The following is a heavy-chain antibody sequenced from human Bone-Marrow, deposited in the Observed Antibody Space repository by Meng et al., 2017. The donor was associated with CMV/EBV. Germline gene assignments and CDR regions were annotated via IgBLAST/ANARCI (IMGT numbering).Heavy chain of an antibody. CDR3: ARVGDFWSGYDAFDI. Sequence: GGSLRLSCAVSGFTFNSYAMSWVRQAPGKGLEWVSTISGGGITIYYADSVKGRFTISRDNSKNTLYLQMNSLRAEDTAVYYCARVGDFWSGYDAFDIWGQGTMVTVSS. CDR2: ISGGGITI. CDR1: GFTFNSYA. D-gene: IGHD3-3*01. J-gene: IGHJ3*02. V-gene: IGHV3-23*01.